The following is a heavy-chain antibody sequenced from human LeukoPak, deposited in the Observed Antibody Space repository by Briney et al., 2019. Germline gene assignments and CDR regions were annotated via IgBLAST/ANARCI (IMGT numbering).Heavy chain of an antibody. Sequence: ASVKVSCKASGYTFTSYGISWVRQAPGQGLEWMGWISAYNGNTNYAQKFQGRVTITRDTSASTAYMELSSLRSEDTAVYYCARVGSGTLDYWGQGTLVTVSS. CDR3: ARVGSGTLDY. V-gene: IGHV1-18*01. CDR2: ISAYNGNT. J-gene: IGHJ4*02. CDR1: GYTFTSYG. D-gene: IGHD3-10*01.